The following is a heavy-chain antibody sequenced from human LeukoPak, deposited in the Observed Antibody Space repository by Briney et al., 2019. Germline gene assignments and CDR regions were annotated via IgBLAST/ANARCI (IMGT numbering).Heavy chain of an antibody. D-gene: IGHD3-10*01. J-gene: IGHJ4*02. CDR2: IYYSGST. V-gene: IGHV4-59*12. CDR1: GGSISSYY. Sequence: MTSETLSLTCTVSGGSISSYYWSWIRQPPGKGLEWIGYIYYSGSTNYNPSLKSRVTISVDTSKNQFSLKLSSVTAADTAVYYCATAVRQGSNYFDYWGQGTLVTVSS. CDR3: ATAVRQGSNYFDY.